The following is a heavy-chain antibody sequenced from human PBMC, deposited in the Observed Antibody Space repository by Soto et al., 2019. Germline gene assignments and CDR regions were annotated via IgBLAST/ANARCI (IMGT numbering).Heavy chain of an antibody. CDR1: GFTFNIYA. Sequence: PGESLKISCAAAGFTFNIYAFHWVRQAPGKGLEWLAVISHDGHNKRYADSVKGRFTISRDTPTKTVYLQMNSLRADDTAVYFCARDQNAYSAYNYCFDFWGQGALVTVPQ. J-gene: IGHJ4*02. D-gene: IGHD5-12*01. CDR2: ISHDGHNK. V-gene: IGHV3-30*03. CDR3: ARDQNAYSAYNYCFDF.